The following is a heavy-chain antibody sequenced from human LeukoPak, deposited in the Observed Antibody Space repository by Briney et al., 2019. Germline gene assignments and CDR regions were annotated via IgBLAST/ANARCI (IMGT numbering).Heavy chain of an antibody. D-gene: IGHD3-22*01. CDR2: IDPKSGDT. CDR1: GYTFSDYY. Sequence: ASVKVSCKASGYTFSDYYIRWVRQAPGQGPEWMGWIDPKSGDTNYAHRFRGRVALTRDTSITTAYMGLSRLTSDDTAVYYCARQGGSVTMIVVVTGGWFDPWGQGTLVTVSS. J-gene: IGHJ5*02. V-gene: IGHV1-2*02. CDR3: ARQGGSVTMIVVVTGGWFDP.